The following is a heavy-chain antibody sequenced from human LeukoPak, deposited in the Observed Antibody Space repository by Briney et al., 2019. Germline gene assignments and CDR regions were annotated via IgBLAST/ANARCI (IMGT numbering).Heavy chain of an antibody. CDR1: GYTFTVYY. CDR3: ATGTYDSSGYVA. D-gene: IGHD3-22*01. CDR2: IIPILGIA. V-gene: IGHV1-69*02. Sequence: SVKVSFKASGYTFTVYYMHWVRQAPGQGLEWMGRIIPILGIANYAQKFQGRVTITADKSTSTAYMELSSLRSEDTAVYYCATGTYDSSGYVAWGQGTLVTVSS. J-gene: IGHJ5*02.